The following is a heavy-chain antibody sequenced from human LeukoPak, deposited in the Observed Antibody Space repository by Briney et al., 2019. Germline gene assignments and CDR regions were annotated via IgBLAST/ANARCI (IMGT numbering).Heavy chain of an antibody. CDR2: RNPNSGNT. D-gene: IGHD3-10*01. CDR3: ARGPGEIIYYYYYMDV. V-gene: IGHV1-8*01. Sequence: ASVTVSVKSSDYTFTIYDINWGGQAPGQGLEGMGWRNPNSGNTGYAQKFQGRVTMTRNTSIGTAYMELSSLRSEDTAVYYCARGPGEIIYYYYYMDVWGKGTTVTVSS. J-gene: IGHJ6*03. CDR1: DYTFTIYD.